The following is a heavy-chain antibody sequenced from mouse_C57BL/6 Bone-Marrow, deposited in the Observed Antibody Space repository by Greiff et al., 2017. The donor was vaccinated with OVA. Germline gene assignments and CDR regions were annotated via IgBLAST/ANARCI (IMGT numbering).Heavy chain of an antibody. CDR1: GFTFSDYG. CDR2: ISSGSSTI. J-gene: IGHJ4*01. Sequence: EVQRVESGGGLVKPGGSLKLSCAASGFTFSDYGMHWVRQAPEKGLEWVAYISSGSSTIYYADTVKGRFTISRDNAKNTLFLQMTSLRSEDTAMYYCASRYYYGSSYSYYAMDYWGQGTSVTVSS. CDR3: ASRYYYGSSYSYYAMDY. V-gene: IGHV5-17*01. D-gene: IGHD1-1*01.